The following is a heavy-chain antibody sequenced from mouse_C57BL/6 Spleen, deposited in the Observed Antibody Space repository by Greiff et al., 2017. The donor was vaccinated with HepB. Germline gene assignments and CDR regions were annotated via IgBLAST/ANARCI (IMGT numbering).Heavy chain of an antibody. V-gene: IGHV1-55*01. CDR1: GYTFTSYW. J-gene: IGHJ4*01. CDR2: IYPGSGST. Sequence: QVQLQQPGAELVKPGASVKMSCKASGYTFTSYWITWVKQRPGQGLEWIGDIYPGSGSTNYNEKFKSKATLTVDTSSSTAYMQLSSLTSEDSAVYYCARSPYGSSYAMDYWGQGTSVTVSS. D-gene: IGHD1-1*01. CDR3: ARSPYGSSYAMDY.